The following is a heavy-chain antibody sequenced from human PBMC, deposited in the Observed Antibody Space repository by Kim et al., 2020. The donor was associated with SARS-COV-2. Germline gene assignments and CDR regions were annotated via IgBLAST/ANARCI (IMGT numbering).Heavy chain of an antibody. V-gene: IGHV4-34*01. Sequence: SLKSRVTISVDTSKNQFSLKLSSVTAADTAVYYCASTRFLLGMVRYYFDYWGQGTLVTVSS. CDR3: ASTRFLLGMVRYYFDY. J-gene: IGHJ4*02. D-gene: IGHD5-18*01.